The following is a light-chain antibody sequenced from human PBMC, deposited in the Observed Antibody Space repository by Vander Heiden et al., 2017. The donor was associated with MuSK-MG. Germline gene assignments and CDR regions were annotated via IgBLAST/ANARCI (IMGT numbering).Light chain of an antibody. Sequence: EIVLTQSPATLSLSPGERATLSCRASQSVDTYLAWFQQTPGQAPRLLSYDASTRASGTPARFSGRGSGTDFTLTISSLEPEDFAVVYCQQRAYGPLTCGGGTKVE. J-gene: IGKJ4*01. CDR1: QSVDTY. CDR2: DAS. CDR3: QQRAYGPLT. V-gene: IGKV3-11*01.